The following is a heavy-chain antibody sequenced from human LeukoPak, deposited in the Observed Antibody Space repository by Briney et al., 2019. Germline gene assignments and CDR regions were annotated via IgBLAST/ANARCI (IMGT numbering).Heavy chain of an antibody. CDR2: ISAYNGNT. J-gene: IGHJ4*02. CDR3: ARVADSSKDY. Sequence: ASVKVSCKASGYSFTSYDISWVRQAPGQGLEWMGLISAYNGNTNYAQKLQGRVTMTTDTSTSTAYMDLRSLRFDDTAVYYCARVADSSKDYWGQGTLLTVSS. CDR1: GYSFTSYD. V-gene: IGHV1-18*01. D-gene: IGHD6-19*01.